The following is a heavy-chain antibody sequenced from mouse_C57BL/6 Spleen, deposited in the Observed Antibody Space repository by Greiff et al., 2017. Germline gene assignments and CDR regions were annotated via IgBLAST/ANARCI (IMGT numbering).Heavy chain of an antibody. CDR3: TRWENDYDGYAMDY. V-gene: IGHV1-5*01. J-gene: IGHJ4*01. D-gene: IGHD2-4*01. CDR2: IYPGNSDT. Sequence: EVQLQQSGTVLARPGASVKMSCKTSGYTFTSYWMHWVKQRPGQGLEWIGAIYPGNSDTSYNQKFKGKAKLTAVTSASTAYMELSSMTNEDSAVYYCTRWENDYDGYAMDYWGQGTSVTVSS. CDR1: GYTFTSYW.